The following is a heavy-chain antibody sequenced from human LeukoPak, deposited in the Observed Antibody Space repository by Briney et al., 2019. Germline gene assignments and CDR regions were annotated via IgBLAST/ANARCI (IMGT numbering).Heavy chain of an antibody. V-gene: IGHV3-23*01. J-gene: IGHJ4*02. Sequence: GGSLRLSCAASGFTFSSYAMSWVRQAPGKGLEWVSAISGSGGSTYYADSVKGRFTISRDNSKNTLYLQMNSLRAEDTAVYYCAKDSPYSSSWRDPFDYWGQGTPVTVTS. D-gene: IGHD6-13*01. CDR2: ISGSGGST. CDR3: AKDSPYSSSWRDPFDY. CDR1: GFTFSSYA.